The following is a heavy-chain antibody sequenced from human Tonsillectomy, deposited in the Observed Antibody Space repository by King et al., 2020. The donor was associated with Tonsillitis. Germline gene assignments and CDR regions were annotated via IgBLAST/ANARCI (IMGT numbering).Heavy chain of an antibody. CDR3: TKDPDYYDSSTS. CDR2: ISWNSGTI. J-gene: IGHJ4*02. D-gene: IGHD3-22*01. CDR1: GFSFDDYA. V-gene: IGHV3-9*01. Sequence: VQLVESGGALVQPGRSLRLSCAASGFSFDDYAMHWVRQAPGKGLEWVSGISWNSGTIGYADSLKGRFTISRDKAKNFRYLQMNSLRAEDTALYYCTKDPDYYDSSTSWGQGPLVTVPS.